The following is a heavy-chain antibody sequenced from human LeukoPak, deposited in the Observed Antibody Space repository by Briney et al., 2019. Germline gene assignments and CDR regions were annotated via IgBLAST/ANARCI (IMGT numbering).Heavy chain of an antibody. CDR1: GFTFSSYA. V-gene: IGHV3-23*01. CDR2: ISTIGGYT. Sequence: GGSLRLSCAASGFTFSSYAMSWVRQAPGKGLECVSAISTIGGYTYYADSVKGRFTISRDNSKNTLYLQMNSLRAEDTAVYYCATDSSSPTTYYFDYWGQGTLVTVSS. D-gene: IGHD6-13*01. CDR3: ATDSSSPTTYYFDY. J-gene: IGHJ4*02.